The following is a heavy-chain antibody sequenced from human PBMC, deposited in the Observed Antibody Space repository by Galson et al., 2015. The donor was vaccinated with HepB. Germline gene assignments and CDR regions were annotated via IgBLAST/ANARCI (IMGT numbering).Heavy chain of an antibody. CDR3: ARENSAMATGGFDY. D-gene: IGHD2-2*01. V-gene: IGHV3-33*08. CDR1: GFTFSTYG. Sequence: SLRLSCAASGFTFSTYGMHWVRQAPGKGLEWVAVIWYDGSNKYYADSVKGRFTISRDNSKNTLYLQMNSLRAEDTAVYYCARENSAMATGGFDYWGQGTLVTVSS. CDR2: IWYDGSNK. J-gene: IGHJ4*02.